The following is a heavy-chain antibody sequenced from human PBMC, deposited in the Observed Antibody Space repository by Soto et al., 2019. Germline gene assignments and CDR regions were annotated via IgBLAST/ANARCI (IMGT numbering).Heavy chain of an antibody. J-gene: IGHJ4*02. V-gene: IGHV3-30-3*01. CDR3: ARESFLELYLDY. CDR2: ISYDGSNK. D-gene: IGHD1-7*01. Sequence: GGSLRLSCAASGFTFSSYAMHWVRQAPGNGLEWVAVISYDGSNKYYADSVKGRFTISRYNSKNTLYLQMNSLRAEDTAVYYCARESFLELYLDYWGQGTLVTVSS. CDR1: GFTFSSYA.